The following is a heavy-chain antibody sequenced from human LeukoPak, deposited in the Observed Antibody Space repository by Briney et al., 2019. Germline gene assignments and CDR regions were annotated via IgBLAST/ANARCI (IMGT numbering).Heavy chain of an antibody. CDR3: ARDQYGYSTNWFDP. V-gene: IGHV4-4*07. J-gene: IGHJ5*02. Sequence: PETLSLTCTVSGGSISSYYWSWIRQPAGKGLEWIGRIYTSGSTNYNPSLKSRVTMSVDTSKNQFSLKLSSVTAADTAVYYCARDQYGYSTNWFDPWGQGTLVTVSS. D-gene: IGHD5-24*01. CDR1: GGSISSYY. CDR2: IYTSGST.